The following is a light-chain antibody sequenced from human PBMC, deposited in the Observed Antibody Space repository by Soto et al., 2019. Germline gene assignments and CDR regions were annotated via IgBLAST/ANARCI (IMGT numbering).Light chain of an antibody. CDR2: AAS. J-gene: IGKJ2*01. CDR1: QTVGSSY. V-gene: IGKV3-20*01. Sequence: ESVLTQSPGTLSLSPGERATLSCRASQTVGSSYFGWYQQKPGQAPRLLIYAASSRATGIPDRFSGSGSGTDFTLTIDSLEPEDYAVYFCQQYGSAPYTFGQGTRVDIK. CDR3: QQYGSAPYT.